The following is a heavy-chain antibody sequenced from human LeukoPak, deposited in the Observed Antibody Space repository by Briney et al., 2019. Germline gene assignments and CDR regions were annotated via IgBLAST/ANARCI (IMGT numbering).Heavy chain of an antibody. CDR1: GFTFSSYA. D-gene: IGHD2-15*01. V-gene: IGHV3-30*04. J-gene: IGHJ4*02. Sequence: GGSLRLSCAASGFTFSSYAMHWVRQAPGKGLEGVAVISYDRSNKYYADSVKGRFTISRDHSKNTLYLQMNSLRAEDTAVYYCARDLVVVAATPWQGTQLWSGDYWGQGTLVTVSS. CDR2: ISYDRSNK. CDR3: ARDLVVVAATPWQGTQLWSGDY.